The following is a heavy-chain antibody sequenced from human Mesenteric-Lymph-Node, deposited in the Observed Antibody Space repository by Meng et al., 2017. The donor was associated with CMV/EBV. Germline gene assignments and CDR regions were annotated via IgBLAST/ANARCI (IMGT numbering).Heavy chain of an antibody. CDR1: GFTFSGSA. V-gene: IGHV3-73*01. CDR3: TRPGGWLQYDFDY. CDR2: IRSKANSYAT. D-gene: IGHD5-24*01. J-gene: IGHJ4*02. Sequence: GGSLRLSCAASGFTFSGSAMHWVRQASGKGLEWVGRIRSKANSYATAYAASVKGRFTISRDDSKNTAYLQMNSLKTEDTAVYYCTRPGGWLQYDFDYWGQGTLVTVSS.